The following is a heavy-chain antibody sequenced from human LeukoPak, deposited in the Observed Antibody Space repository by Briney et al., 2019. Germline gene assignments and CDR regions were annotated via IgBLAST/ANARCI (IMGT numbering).Heavy chain of an antibody. CDR2: IGAGGTFT. J-gene: IGHJ4*02. V-gene: IGHV3-23*01. Sequence: GGSLRLSCTASGFTFSSYAMNWVRQAPGKGLEGVSGIGAGGTFTYYADSVKGRFTISRDNSRNTLYLQMNSLRAEDTAVYYCARDRGYFDFWGQGTLVTVSS. CDR1: GFTFSSYA. D-gene: IGHD3-10*01. CDR3: ARDRGYFDF.